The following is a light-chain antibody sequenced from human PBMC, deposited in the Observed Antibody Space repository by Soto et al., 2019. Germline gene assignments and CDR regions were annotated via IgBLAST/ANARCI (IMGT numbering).Light chain of an antibody. CDR3: SSYTSSNTLEV. CDR1: SSDVGGYNY. J-gene: IGLJ2*01. Sequence: SALTQPASVSGSPGQSITISCTGTSSDVGGYNYVSWYQQHPGKAPKLMIYDVSNRPSGVSNRFSGSKSGNTASLTISGLQAEDEADYYCSSYTSSNTLEVFGGGTKLTVL. CDR2: DVS. V-gene: IGLV2-14*03.